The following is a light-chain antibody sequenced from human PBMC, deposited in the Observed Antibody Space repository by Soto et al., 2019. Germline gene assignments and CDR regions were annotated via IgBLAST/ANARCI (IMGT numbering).Light chain of an antibody. CDR3: QQYNSFST. Sequence: DIQMTQSPSTLSASVGDRVKITCRASQRGGRWLAWYQQKPGKAPKLLVFSASRLDSGAPSRFSGSGSGTDFTLTISSLQPDDFATYYCQQYNSFSTFGQGTKLEIK. CDR2: SAS. J-gene: IGKJ2*01. CDR1: QRGGRW. V-gene: IGKV1-5*03.